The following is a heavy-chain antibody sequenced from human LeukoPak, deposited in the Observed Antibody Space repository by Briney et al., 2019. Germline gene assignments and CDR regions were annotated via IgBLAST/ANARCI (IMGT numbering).Heavy chain of an antibody. V-gene: IGHV4-38-2*01. CDR1: GYSISSGYY. Sequence: SSETLSLTCAVSGYSISSGYYWGWIRQPPGKGLEWIGSIYHSGSTYYNPSLKSRVTISVDTSKNQFSLKLSSVTAADTAVYYCARRSAAAGTRWFDPSVQGTLVTVSS. CDR3: ARRSAAAGTRWFDP. D-gene: IGHD6-13*01. CDR2: IYHSGST. J-gene: IGHJ5*02.